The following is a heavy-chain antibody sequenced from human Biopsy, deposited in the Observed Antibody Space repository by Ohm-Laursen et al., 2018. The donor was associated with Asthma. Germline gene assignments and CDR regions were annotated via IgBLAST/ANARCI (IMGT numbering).Heavy chain of an antibody. CDR3: ATPPVGSISYFDS. D-gene: IGHD1-26*01. CDR2: ILPILGTS. CDR1: GGTFRTYA. J-gene: IGHJ4*02. V-gene: IGHV1-69*01. Sequence: GSSVKVSCKASGGTFRTYAFNWVRQAPGQALEWMGGILPILGTSNYAQKFQGRVTITADESTRTAYMELSSLRSEDTAVYYCATPPVGSISYFDSWGQGTLVTVSS.